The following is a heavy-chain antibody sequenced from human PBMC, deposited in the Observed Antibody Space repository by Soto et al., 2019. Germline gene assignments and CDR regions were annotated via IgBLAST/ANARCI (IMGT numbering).Heavy chain of an antibody. J-gene: IGHJ6*02. CDR1: GGTFSSYT. CDR3: ARVVPAAMDNYYYYGMDV. Sequence: SVKVSCKASGGTFSSYTISWVRQAPGQGLEWMGGIIPIFGTANYAQKFQGRVTITADESTSTAYMELSSLRSEDTAVYYCARVVPAAMDNYYYYGMDVWGQGTTVTVSS. V-gene: IGHV1-69*13. D-gene: IGHD2-2*01. CDR2: IIPIFGTA.